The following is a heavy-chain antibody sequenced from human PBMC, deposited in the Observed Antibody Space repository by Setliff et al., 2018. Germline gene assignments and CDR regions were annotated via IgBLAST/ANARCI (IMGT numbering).Heavy chain of an antibody. Sequence: ASVKVSCKASGYTFSHSGITWVRQAPGQGIEGMGWISADTGNTNYAQKLQGRVTMTTDASTNTAYMELRGLSSDDTAVYYCSRLVRYCSRTTCQRTPGDEVWGQGPLVTVSS. D-gene: IGHD2-8*01. J-gene: IGHJ4*02. CDR3: SRLVRYCSRTTCQRTPGDEV. CDR2: ISADTGNT. V-gene: IGHV1-18*01. CDR1: GYTFSHSG.